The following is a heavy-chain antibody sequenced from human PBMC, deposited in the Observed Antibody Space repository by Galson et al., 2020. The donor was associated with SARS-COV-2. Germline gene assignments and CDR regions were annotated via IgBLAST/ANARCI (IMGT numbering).Heavy chain of an antibody. CDR2: MNPNSGNT. V-gene: IGHV1-8*01. CDR3: ARARRVKQLRYQYYFDY. D-gene: IGHD2-2*02. J-gene: IGHJ4*02. Sequence: ASVTVSCKASGYTFTSYDINWVRQATGQGLEWMGWMNPNSGNTGYAQKFQGRVTMTRNTSISTAYMELSSLRSEDTAVYYCARARRVKQLRYQYYFDYWGQWSLVTVSS. CDR1: GYTFTSYD.